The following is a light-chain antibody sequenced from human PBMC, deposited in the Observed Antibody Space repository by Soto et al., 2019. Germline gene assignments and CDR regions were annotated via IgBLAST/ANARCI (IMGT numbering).Light chain of an antibody. CDR1: TSVVYSSKNKNY. J-gene: IGKJ4*01. CDR3: QQYYSTPPT. CDR2: WAS. Sequence: DIVMPHSPDSLALCLCEPTPINXKSRTSVVYSSKNKNYLAWYQQKPGQPPKLLIYWASTRESGVPDRFSGSGSGTDFTLTISSLQAGDVAVYYCQQYYSTPPTFGGGTKVDNK. V-gene: IGKV4-1*01.